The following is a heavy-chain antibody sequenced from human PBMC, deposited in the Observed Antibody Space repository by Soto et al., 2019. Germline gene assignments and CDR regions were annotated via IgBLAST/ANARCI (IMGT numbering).Heavy chain of an antibody. J-gene: IGHJ6*02. CDR3: ARDQAVTTGPLDTSAPYYYGMDV. V-gene: IGHV1-18*03. CDR1: GYTFTSYG. Sequence: QVQLVQSGAEVKKPGASVKVSCKASGYTFTSYGISWVRQAPGQGLEWMGWISAYNGNTNYAQKLQGRVTMTTDTSTSTAYMELRSLRSDDMAVYYCARDQAVTTGPLDTSAPYYYGMDVWGQGTTVTVSS. D-gene: IGHD4-17*01. CDR2: ISAYNGNT.